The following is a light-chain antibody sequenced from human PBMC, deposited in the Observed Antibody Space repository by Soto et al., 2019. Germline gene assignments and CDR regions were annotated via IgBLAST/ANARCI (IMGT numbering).Light chain of an antibody. Sequence: QSALTQPASVSGSPGQSITISCTGTSSDVGSYNLVSWYQQHPGKAPKLMIYEGSKRPSGVSNRFFGSKSGNTASLTISGLQAEDEADYYCCSYAGSSTDVVFGGGTQLTVL. V-gene: IGLV2-23*01. CDR1: SSDVGSYNL. CDR3: CSYAGSSTDVV. J-gene: IGLJ2*01. CDR2: EGS.